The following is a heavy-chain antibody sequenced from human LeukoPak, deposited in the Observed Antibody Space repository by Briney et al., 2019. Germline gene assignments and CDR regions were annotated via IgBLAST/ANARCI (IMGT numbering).Heavy chain of an antibody. D-gene: IGHD1-1*01. V-gene: IGHV4-61*02. CDR2: LYTGGST. CDR1: GESISSGPTY. Sequence: SETLSLTCNVSGESISSGPTYWSWIRQSAGRGLEWIGRLYTGGSTNYNPSLKNRVTISVDTSKNQFSLKLSSVTAADTAVYYCARAGTGAFDIWGQGTMVTVSS. J-gene: IGHJ3*02. CDR3: ARAGTGAFDI.